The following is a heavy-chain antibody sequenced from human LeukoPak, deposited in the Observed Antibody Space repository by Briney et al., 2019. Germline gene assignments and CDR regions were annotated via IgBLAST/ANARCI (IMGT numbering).Heavy chain of an antibody. Sequence: SETLSLTCTVSGGSISSYYWSWIRQPPGKGLEWIGYIYYSGSTNYNPSLKSRVTISVDTSKNQFSLKLSSVTAADTAVYYCARVPRGSYQPYFDYWGQGTLVTVSS. CDR1: GGSISSYY. V-gene: IGHV4-59*01. CDR3: ARVPRGSYQPYFDY. D-gene: IGHD1-26*01. J-gene: IGHJ4*02. CDR2: IYYSGST.